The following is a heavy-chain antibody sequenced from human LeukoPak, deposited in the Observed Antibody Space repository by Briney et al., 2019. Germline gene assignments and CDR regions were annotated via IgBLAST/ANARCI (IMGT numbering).Heavy chain of an antibody. D-gene: IGHD5-18*01. J-gene: IGHJ4*02. V-gene: IGHV4-38-2*02. Sequence: PSETLSLTCTVSGYSISSGYYWGWIRQPPGKGLEWIGSIYYSGSTYYNPSLKSRVTISVDTSKNQFSLKLSSVTAADTAVYYCASYLGGYSYGYHYWGQGTLVTVSS. CDR3: ASYLGGYSYGYHY. CDR1: GYSISSGYY. CDR2: IYYSGST.